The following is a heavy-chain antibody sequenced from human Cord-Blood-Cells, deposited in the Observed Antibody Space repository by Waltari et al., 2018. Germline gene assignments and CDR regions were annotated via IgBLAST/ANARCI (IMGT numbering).Heavy chain of an antibody. CDR2: ISSSSSTI. CDR3: ARRSRRDAFDI. Sequence: EVQLVESGGGLVQPGGYLRLPCAASGFTFSSYSLNLGRQAPGKGLEWVSYISSSSSTIYYADSVKDRFTISRDNAKNSLYLQMNSLRAEDTAVYYCARRSRRDAFDIWGQGTMVTVSS. J-gene: IGHJ3*02. CDR1: GFTFSSYS. V-gene: IGHV3-48*01.